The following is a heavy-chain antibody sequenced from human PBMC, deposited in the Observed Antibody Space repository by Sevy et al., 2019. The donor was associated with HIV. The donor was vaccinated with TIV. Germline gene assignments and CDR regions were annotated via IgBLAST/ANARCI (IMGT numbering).Heavy chain of an antibody. J-gene: IGHJ4*02. CDR3: ARGSSSQVLRYFDWLLSFDY. CDR2: ISAYNGNT. Sequence: ASVKVSCKASGYTFTSYCISWVRQAPGQGLEWMGWISAYNGNTNYAQKLQGRVTMTRDTSTSTAYMELRSLRSDDTAVYYCARGSSSQVLRYFDWLLSFDYWGQGTLVTVSS. V-gene: IGHV1-18*01. CDR1: GYTFTSYC. D-gene: IGHD3-9*01.